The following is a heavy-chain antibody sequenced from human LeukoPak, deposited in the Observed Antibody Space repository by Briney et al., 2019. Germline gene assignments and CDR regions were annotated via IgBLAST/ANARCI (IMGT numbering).Heavy chain of an antibody. CDR1: GYTFTYYY. Sequence: ASVKVSCKASGYTFTYYYIHWVRQAPGQGLERMGWINPDSGDTKYVQKFQGRVTMTRDTSISTAYIDLSSLRSDDTAVYYCPRDPYGDNHLDYWGQGTLVAVSS. V-gene: IGHV1-2*02. J-gene: IGHJ4*02. D-gene: IGHD4-17*01. CDR3: PRDPYGDNHLDY. CDR2: INPDSGDT.